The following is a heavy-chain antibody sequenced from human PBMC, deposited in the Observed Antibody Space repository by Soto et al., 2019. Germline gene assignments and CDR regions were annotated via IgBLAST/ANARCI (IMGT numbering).Heavy chain of an antibody. CDR3: ARLDSGGNSGGMDV. CDR2: ISYDGSNK. J-gene: IGHJ6*02. V-gene: IGHV3-30*03. CDR1: GFTFSSYG. D-gene: IGHD4-17*01. Sequence: GGSLRLSCAASGFTFSSYGMHWVRQAPGKGLEWVAVISYDGSNKYYADSVKGRFTISRDNSKNTLYLQMNSLRAEDTAVYYCARLDSGGNSGGMDVWGQGTTVTVSS.